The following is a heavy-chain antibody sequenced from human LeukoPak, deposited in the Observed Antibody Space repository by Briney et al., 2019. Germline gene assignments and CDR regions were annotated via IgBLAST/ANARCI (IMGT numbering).Heavy chain of an antibody. CDR3: VRVSSASWYLIDY. J-gene: IGHJ4*02. CDR2: ISGYNGKT. CDR1: GYIFSNYG. D-gene: IGHD2-2*01. V-gene: IGHV1-18*01. Sequence: GASVKVSCKASGYIFSNYGISWVRQAPGQGLEWMGWISGYNGKTNYAQKFQGRITMTTDTSTSTAYMELRSLRSDDTAVYYCVRVSSASWYLIDYWGQGTLVTVSS.